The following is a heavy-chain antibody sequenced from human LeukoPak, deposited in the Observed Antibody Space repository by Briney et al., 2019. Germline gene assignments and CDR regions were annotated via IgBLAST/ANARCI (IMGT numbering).Heavy chain of an antibody. D-gene: IGHD5-24*01. CDR1: GFPFSSYW. CDR3: TRVGYIDEGIDY. CDR2: IKQGGSKK. Sequence: GSLRLSCVASGFPFSSYWMTWVRQAPGKGLEWVANIKQGGSKKSYVGSVKGRFTISRDNAKNSLYLQMNSLRAEDTAIYYCTRVGYIDEGIDYWGQGTLVTVSS. J-gene: IGHJ4*02. V-gene: IGHV3-7*04.